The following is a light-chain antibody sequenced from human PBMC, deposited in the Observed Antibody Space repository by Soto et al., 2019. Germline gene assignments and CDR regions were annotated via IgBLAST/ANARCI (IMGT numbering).Light chain of an antibody. Sequence: DFVMTRSPDFLAVSLGERATINCKSSRSFLYNVNNKNYLAWYQQKPGQPPQLLIYWASIRESGVPDRFSGSGSGTDFALTISSLQAEDVAVYYCQQYYTTPWTFGQGTKVDIK. CDR1: RSFLYNVNNKNY. CDR3: QQYYTTPWT. CDR2: WAS. V-gene: IGKV4-1*01. J-gene: IGKJ1*01.